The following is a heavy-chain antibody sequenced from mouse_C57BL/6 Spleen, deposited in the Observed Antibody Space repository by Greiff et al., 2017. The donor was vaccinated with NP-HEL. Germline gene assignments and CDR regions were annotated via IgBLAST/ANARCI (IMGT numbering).Heavy chain of an antibody. D-gene: IGHD1-1*01. Sequence: VQLQQPGAELVKPGASVKLSCKASGYTFTSYWMHWVKQRPGQGLEWIGMIHPNSGSTNYNEKFKSKATLTVDKSSSTAYMQLSSLTSEDSAVYYCAREAYGSRAWFAYWGQGTLVTVSA. J-gene: IGHJ3*01. CDR2: IHPNSGST. V-gene: IGHV1-64*01. CDR1: GYTFTSYW. CDR3: AREAYGSRAWFAY.